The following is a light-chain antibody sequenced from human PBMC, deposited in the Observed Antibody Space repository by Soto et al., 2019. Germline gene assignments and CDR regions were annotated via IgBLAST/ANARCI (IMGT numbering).Light chain of an antibody. J-gene: IGLJ2*01. CDR3: SSYTSSTTSVV. V-gene: IGLV2-14*01. CDR2: EVS. Sequence: QSALTQPASVSESPGQSITISCTGTSSDVGGHKYVSWYQQHPDKAPKVLIFEVSNRPSGISDRFSGSKSGNTASLTISGLQAEDEADYYCSSYTSSTTSVVFGGGTKLTVL. CDR1: SSDVGGHKY.